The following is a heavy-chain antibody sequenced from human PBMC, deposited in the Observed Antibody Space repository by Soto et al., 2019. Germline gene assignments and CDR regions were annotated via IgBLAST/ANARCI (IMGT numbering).Heavy chain of an antibody. V-gene: IGHV4-59*01. D-gene: IGHD3-22*01. CDR1: GGSISSYY. CDR2: IYYSGST. CDR3: ARAFPTYYYDSSGYYSDY. Sequence: SETLSLTCTVSGGSISSYYWSWIRQPPGKGLEWIGYIYYSGSTNYNPSLKSRVTISVDTSKNQFSLKLSSVTAADMAVYYCARAFPTYYYDSSGYYSDYWGQGTLVTVSS. J-gene: IGHJ4*02.